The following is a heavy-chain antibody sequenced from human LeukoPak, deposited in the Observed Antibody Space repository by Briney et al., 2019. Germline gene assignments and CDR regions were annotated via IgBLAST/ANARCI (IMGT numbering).Heavy chain of an antibody. V-gene: IGHV5-51*01. CDR3: ARQHYDSSGYYLQYYFDY. Sequence: GESLKTLLWGSGYSLNTYWIGWVRLMPGKGLEWMGIIYPGDSDVKYSPSFQGQVTISADKSISTAYLQWSSLKASDTAMYYCARQHYDSSGYYLQYYFDYWGQGTPVTVSS. CDR1: GYSLNTYW. D-gene: IGHD3-22*01. J-gene: IGHJ4*02. CDR2: IYPGDSDV.